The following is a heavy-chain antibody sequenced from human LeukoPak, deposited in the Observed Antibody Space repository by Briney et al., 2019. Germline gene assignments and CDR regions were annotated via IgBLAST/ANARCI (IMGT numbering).Heavy chain of an antibody. CDR3: ARGSGYYGSGRIDY. Sequence: PGGSLRLSCAASGFTFSSYGMHWVRQAPGKGLEWVSYISSSGSTIYYADSVKGRFTISRGNAKNSLYLQMNSLRAEDTAVYYCARGSGYYGSGRIDYWGQGTLVTVSS. D-gene: IGHD3-10*01. CDR1: GFTFSSYG. V-gene: IGHV3-48*04. CDR2: ISSSGSTI. J-gene: IGHJ4*02.